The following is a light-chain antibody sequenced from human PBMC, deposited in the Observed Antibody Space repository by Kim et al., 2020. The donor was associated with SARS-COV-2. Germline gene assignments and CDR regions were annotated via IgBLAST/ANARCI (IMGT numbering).Light chain of an antibody. CDR1: KLGDKY. CDR3: QAWDSSTAV. Sequence: VAPGQTASITCAGDKLGDKYACWYQQKPGQSPVLVIYQDSKRPSGIPERFSGSNAGNTATLTISGTQAMDEADYYCQAWDSSTAVFGGGTQLTVL. CDR2: QDS. V-gene: IGLV3-1*01. J-gene: IGLJ2*01.